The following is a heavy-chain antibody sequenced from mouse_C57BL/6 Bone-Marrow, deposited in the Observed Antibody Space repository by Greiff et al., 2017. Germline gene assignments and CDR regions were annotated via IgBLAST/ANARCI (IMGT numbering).Heavy chain of an antibody. D-gene: IGHD1-1*01. CDR2: IYPRSGNT. Sequence: VQLQQSGAELARPGASVKLSCKASGYTFPSYGISWVKQRTGQGLEWIGAIYPRSGNTYYNEKFKGKATLTADKSSSTAYMELRSLTSEDSAVYFCARDYGSSPWFAYWGQGTLVTVSA. CDR1: GYTFPSYG. CDR3: ARDYGSSPWFAY. J-gene: IGHJ3*01. V-gene: IGHV1-81*01.